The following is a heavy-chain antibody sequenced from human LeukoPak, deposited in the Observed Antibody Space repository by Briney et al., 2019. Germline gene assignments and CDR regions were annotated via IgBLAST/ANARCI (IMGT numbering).Heavy chain of an antibody. D-gene: IGHD2-15*01. CDR1: AFTSSRYT. CDR3: ARDRIPHCSGGSCSNFDY. Sequence: GGSLRLSCAASAFTSSRYTMNWVRQAPWKGLEWVASISSSSSYIYYADSVKGRFIISRDNAKRSLYLQMNSLRAEDTAVYYCARDRIPHCSGGSCSNFDYWGQGTLVTVSS. CDR2: ISSSSSYI. V-gene: IGHV3-21*01. J-gene: IGHJ4*02.